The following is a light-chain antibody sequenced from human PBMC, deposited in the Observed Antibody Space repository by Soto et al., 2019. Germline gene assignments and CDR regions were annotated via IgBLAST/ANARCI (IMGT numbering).Light chain of an antibody. J-gene: IGLJ2*01. CDR3: ASWDDSLNGHAV. CDR1: SSNIGSHS. V-gene: IGLV1-44*01. Sequence: VLTQPPSASETPGQRVTTSCSGSSSNIGSHSVNWYQQLPGTDPKLLIHSNDQRPSGVPDRFSGSRSDTSASLAISGLQSGDEADYYCASWDDSLNGHAVFGGGTKLTVL. CDR2: SND.